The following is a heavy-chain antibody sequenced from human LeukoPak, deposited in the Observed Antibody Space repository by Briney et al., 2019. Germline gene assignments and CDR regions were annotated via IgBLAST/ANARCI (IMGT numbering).Heavy chain of an antibody. CDR1: GFTFSNHN. CDR3: ARGSGSFYYYMDV. CDR2: ISTSSRTI. Sequence: GGSLRLSCAASGFTFSNHNMNWVRQAPGEGLEWASYISTSSRTIYYADSVKGRFTISRDNAKNSLYLQMNSLRAEDTAVYYCARGSGSFYYYMDVWGKGTTVTVSS. J-gene: IGHJ6*03. V-gene: IGHV3-48*04. D-gene: IGHD3-10*01.